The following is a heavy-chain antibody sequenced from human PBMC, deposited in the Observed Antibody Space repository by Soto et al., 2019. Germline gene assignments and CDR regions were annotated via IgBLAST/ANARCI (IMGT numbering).Heavy chain of an antibody. J-gene: IGHJ4*02. CDR1: GGSISSSNW. CDR3: ARDVGYGLIDY. CDR2: IYYSGST. D-gene: IGHD5-18*01. Sequence: SETLSLTCAVSGGSISSSNWWSWVRQLPGKGLEWIGYIYYSGSTNYNPSLKSRVTISVDTSKNQFSLKLSSVTAADTAVYYCARDVGYGLIDYWGQGTLVTVSS. V-gene: IGHV4-4*02.